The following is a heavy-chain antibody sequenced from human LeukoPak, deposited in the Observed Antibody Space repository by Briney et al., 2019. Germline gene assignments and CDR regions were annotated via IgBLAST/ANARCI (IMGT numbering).Heavy chain of an antibody. V-gene: IGHV3-48*04. Sequence: GGSLRLSCAASGFTLSTYSMNWVRQAPGKGLEWVSYISSSSSNIYYADSVKGRFTISRDNAKNSRYLQMNSLRAEDTAVYYCARDPLEPDYYYYGMDVWGQGTTVTVSS. J-gene: IGHJ6*02. D-gene: IGHD5-24*01. CDR3: ARDPLEPDYYYYGMDV. CDR2: ISSSSSNI. CDR1: GFTLSTYS.